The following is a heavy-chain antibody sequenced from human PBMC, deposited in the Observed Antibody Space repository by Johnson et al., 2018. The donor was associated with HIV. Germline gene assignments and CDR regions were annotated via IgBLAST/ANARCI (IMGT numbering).Heavy chain of an antibody. Sequence: QMQLVESGGGLVKPGGSLRLSCAASGFTFSDYYMTWIRQAPGKGLAWVSYISSSGSTIYYADSVKGRFTISRDNAKNSLYLQRNSLRPEDTAVYYCARLEELLRAFDIWGQGTMVTVSS. D-gene: IGHD1-26*01. CDR1: GFTFSDYY. CDR2: ISSSGSTI. J-gene: IGHJ3*02. V-gene: IGHV3-11*04. CDR3: ARLEELLRAFDI.